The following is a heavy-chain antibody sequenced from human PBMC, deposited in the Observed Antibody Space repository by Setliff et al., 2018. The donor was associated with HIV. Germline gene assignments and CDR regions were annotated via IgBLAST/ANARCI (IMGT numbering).Heavy chain of an antibody. D-gene: IGHD3-10*01. CDR2: INPGDSGV. CDR3: ARHGQYGSGSYYNRPFDF. CDR1: GYSFTSYW. V-gene: IGHV5-51*01. J-gene: IGHJ4*02. Sequence: GESLKISCKGSGYSFTSYWIAWVRQMPGRGLEWMGIINPGDSGVRYSPSFQGQVTISADKSINTAYLQWSSLKASDTAMYYCARHGQYGSGSYYNRPFDFWGQGTLVTVSS.